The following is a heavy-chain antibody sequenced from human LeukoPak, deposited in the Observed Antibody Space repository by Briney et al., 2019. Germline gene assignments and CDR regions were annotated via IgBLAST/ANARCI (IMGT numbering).Heavy chain of an antibody. CDR2: IYTSGST. CDR3: AREDIVVVPAAGDAFDI. CDR1: GGSISSGSYY. Sequence: SETLSLTCTVSGGSISSGSYYWSWIRQPAGKGLEWIGRIYTSGSTNYNPSLKSRVTISVDTSKNQFSLKLSSVTAADTAVYYCAREDIVVVPAAGDAFDIWGQGTMVTVSS. D-gene: IGHD2-2*01. V-gene: IGHV4-61*02. J-gene: IGHJ3*02.